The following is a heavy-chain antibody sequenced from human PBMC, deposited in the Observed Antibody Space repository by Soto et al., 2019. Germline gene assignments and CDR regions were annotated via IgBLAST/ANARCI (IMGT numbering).Heavy chain of an antibody. CDR3: ARDQRITIFGAVRRADY. Sequence: GGSLRLSGAACGFTFSSYGMSWVRQAPWKGLEWVANIKQDGSEKYYVDSVKRRFTISRDNAKNSLYLQMNSLRDEDTAVYYCARDQRITIFGAVRRADYFGQLTLVTFSS. J-gene: IGHJ4*02. D-gene: IGHD3-3*01. CDR1: GFTFSSYG. V-gene: IGHV3-7*03. CDR2: IKQDGSEK.